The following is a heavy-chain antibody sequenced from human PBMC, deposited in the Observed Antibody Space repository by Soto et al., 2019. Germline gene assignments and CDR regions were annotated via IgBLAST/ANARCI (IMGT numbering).Heavy chain of an antibody. D-gene: IGHD3-3*01. CDR3: ARFLRRALHASDI. CDR2: IYYSGST. V-gene: IGHV4-59*01. J-gene: IGHJ3*02. CDR1: GGSISSYY. Sequence: PSETLSLTCTVSGGSISSYYWSWIRQPPGKGLEWIGYIYYSGSTNYNPSLKSRVTISVDTSKNQFSLKLSSVTAADTAVYYCARFLRRALHASDICGQATMLT.